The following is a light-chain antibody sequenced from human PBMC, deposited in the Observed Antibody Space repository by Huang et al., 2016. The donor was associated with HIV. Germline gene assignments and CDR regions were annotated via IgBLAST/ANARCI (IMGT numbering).Light chain of an antibody. CDR3: QQLSAYPLS. V-gene: IGKV1-9*01. J-gene: IGKJ3*01. CDR2: DAS. Sequence: QLTHSPSSLSASIGARVTIACRDSHAINTYLAWYQQKPGGAPKLLIYDASTLQTGVPSRYRGLGSGTAFSLTITSLQPDDFAVYYCQQLSAYPLSFGPGTTVD. CDR1: HAINTY.